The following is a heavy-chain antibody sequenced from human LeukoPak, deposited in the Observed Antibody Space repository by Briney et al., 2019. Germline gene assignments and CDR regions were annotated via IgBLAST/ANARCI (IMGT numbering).Heavy chain of an antibody. CDR3: ATSRSPNGYYYYYMDV. CDR1: GFTFSSYA. J-gene: IGHJ6*03. CDR2: ISGSGGST. D-gene: IGHD3-16*01. Sequence: GGSLRLSCAASGFTFSSYAMSWVRQAPGKGLEWVSAISGSGGSTYYADSVKGRFTISRDNSKNTLYLQMNSLRAEDTAVYYCATSRSPNGYYYYYMDVWGKGTTVTVSS. V-gene: IGHV3-23*01.